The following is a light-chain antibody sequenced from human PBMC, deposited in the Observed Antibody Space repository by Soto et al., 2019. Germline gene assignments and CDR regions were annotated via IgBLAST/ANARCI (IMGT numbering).Light chain of an antibody. J-gene: IGKJ1*01. CDR1: QRINIW. CDR3: QHYNSYSEA. Sequence: DVQMPQSPSTLSASVGARVTITCRASQRINIWLAWYQQKPGKAPKLLIYKASTLKSGVPSRFSGSGSGTEFTLTISSLQPDDFATYYCQHYNSYSEAFGQGTKVDI. V-gene: IGKV1-5*03. CDR2: KAS.